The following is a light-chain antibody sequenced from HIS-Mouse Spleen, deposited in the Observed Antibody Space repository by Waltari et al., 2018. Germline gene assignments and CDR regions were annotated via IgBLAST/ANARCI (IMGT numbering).Light chain of an antibody. Sequence: SYELTQPPSVSVSLGQMARITCSGAASQKKYAYWYQQKPGQFPVLVIYKGSERPSGNPERFSGSSARTLVTLTISGVQAEDDADYYGLSADSSGTDVVFGGGTKLTVL. CDR1: ASQKKY. CDR3: LSADSSGTDVV. J-gene: IGLJ2*01. V-gene: IGLV3-16*01. CDR2: KGS.